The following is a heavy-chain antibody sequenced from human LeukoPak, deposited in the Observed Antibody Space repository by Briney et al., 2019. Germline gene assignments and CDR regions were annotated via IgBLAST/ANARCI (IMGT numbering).Heavy chain of an antibody. J-gene: IGHJ3*02. D-gene: IGHD4-17*01. CDR3: ATATTVTNAFDI. V-gene: IGHV3-23*01. Sequence: PGGSLRLSCAASGFTFSSHGMHWVRQAPGKGLEWVSGISGSGGTTYCPDSVKGRFTISRDNSKNALYLQMNSLRAEDTAVYYCATATTVTNAFDIWGQGTMVTVSS. CDR1: GFTFSSHG. CDR2: ISGSGGTT.